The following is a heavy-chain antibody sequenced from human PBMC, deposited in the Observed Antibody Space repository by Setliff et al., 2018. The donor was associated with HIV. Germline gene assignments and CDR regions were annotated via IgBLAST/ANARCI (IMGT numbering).Heavy chain of an antibody. CDR1: GYTFSSYT. CDR3: VRAHFLVAMTRNWFDP. CDR2: INCGNGKS. Sequence: ASVKVSCKASGYTFSSYTMHWVRQAPGQGLEWMGWINCGNGKSKYSQKFQDRVTFTRDTSASSAYMDLSSLRSEDSAVYYCVRAHFLVAMTRNWFDPWGQGTLVTVSS. V-gene: IGHV1-3*01. J-gene: IGHJ5*02. D-gene: IGHD5-12*01.